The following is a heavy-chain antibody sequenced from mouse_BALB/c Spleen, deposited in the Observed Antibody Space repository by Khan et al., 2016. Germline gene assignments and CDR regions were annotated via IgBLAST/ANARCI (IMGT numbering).Heavy chain of an antibody. CDR1: DYAFSRYW. V-gene: IGHV1-80*01. CDR2: IYPGDGDT. Sequence: QVQLQQPGAELVRPGSSVKISCKASDYAFSRYWMNWVKQRPGQGLEWIGQIYPGDGDTNYNGKFKGKATLNADKFSSTAYMQLSSLTPEDSAVYFCARGTPFAYWGQGTLVTVSA. J-gene: IGHJ3*01. CDR3: ARGTPFAY. D-gene: IGHD2-14*01.